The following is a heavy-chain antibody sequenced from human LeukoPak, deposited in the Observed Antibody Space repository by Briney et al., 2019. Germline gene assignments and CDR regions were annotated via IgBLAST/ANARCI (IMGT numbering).Heavy chain of an antibody. CDR3: VRDVNFSFDY. CDR1: EFTFSSYS. D-gene: IGHD2/OR15-2a*01. J-gene: IGHJ4*02. CDR2: IDSDGSRA. V-gene: IGHV3-74*01. Sequence: SGGSLRLSCAASEFTFSSYSMHWVRQAPGKGLVWVSRIDSDGSRATYADSVKGRFTISRDNAKNTLYLQMNSLRAEDTAVYYCVRDVNFSFDYCGQGTLVTVPS.